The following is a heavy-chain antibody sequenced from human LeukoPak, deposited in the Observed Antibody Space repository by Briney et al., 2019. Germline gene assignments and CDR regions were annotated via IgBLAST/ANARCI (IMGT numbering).Heavy chain of an antibody. CDR2: IYYSGST. J-gene: IGHJ4*02. D-gene: IGHD1-26*01. Sequence: SETLSLTCTVSGGSISSYYWSWIRQPPGKGLEWIGYIYYSGSTNYNPSLKSRVTISVDTSKNQFSLKLSSVTAADTAVYYCARSGGSYYVDYWGQGTLVTVSS. CDR3: ARSGGSYYVDY. V-gene: IGHV4-59*08. CDR1: GGSISSYY.